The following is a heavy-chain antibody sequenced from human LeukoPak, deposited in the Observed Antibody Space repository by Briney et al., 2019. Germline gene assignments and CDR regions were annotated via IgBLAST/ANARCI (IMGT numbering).Heavy chain of an antibody. Sequence: ASVKVSCKASGYTFTSYGISWVRQAPGQGLEWMGWISAYNGNTNYAQKLQGRVTMTTDTSTNTAYMELRSLRSDDTAVYYCARESYYDSSDDAFDIWGQGTMVTVSS. CDR3: ARESYYDSSDDAFDI. D-gene: IGHD3-22*01. J-gene: IGHJ3*02. CDR1: GYTFTSYG. V-gene: IGHV1-18*01. CDR2: ISAYNGNT.